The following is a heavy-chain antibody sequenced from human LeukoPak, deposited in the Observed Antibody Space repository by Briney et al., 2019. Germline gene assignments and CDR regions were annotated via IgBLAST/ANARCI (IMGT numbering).Heavy chain of an antibody. CDR3: ARSKWLVRAGFDY. V-gene: IGHV4-34*01. CDR2: INHSGST. D-gene: IGHD6-19*01. CDR1: GGSFSGYY. J-gene: IGHJ4*02. Sequence: SETLSLTCAVYGGSFSGYYWSWIRQPPGKGLEWIGEINHSGSTNYNPSLKSRVTISVDTSKNQFSLKLSSVTAADTAVYYCARSKWLVRAGFDYWGQGTLVTVSS.